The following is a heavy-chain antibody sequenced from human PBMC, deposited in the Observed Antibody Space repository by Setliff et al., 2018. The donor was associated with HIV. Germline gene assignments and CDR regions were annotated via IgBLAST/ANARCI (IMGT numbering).Heavy chain of an antibody. V-gene: IGHV4-39*07. Sequence: PSETLSLTCNVSGGSISSSSYYWGWIRQPPGKGLEWIGSIYNSASTYYSPSLKRRVIMSVDTSKSTLYLQMNSLRAEDTAVYYCAKKTAAYTSGSWLHYWGQGTLVTVSS. CDR1: GGSISSSSYY. CDR2: IYNSAST. J-gene: IGHJ4*02. D-gene: IGHD3-10*01. CDR3: AKKTAAYTSGSWLHY.